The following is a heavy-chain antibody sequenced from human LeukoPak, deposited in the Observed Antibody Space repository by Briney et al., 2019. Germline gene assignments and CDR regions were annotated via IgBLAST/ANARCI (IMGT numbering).Heavy chain of an antibody. J-gene: IGHJ6*03. D-gene: IGHD1-1*01. CDR2: ISWDGGST. Sequence: PGGSLRLSCAASGFTFDDYAMHWVRQAPGKGLEWVSLISWDGGSTYYADSVKGRFTISRDNSKSSLYLQMNSLRAEDTALYYRAKDIALRGTYYYYMDVWGKGTTVTVSS. V-gene: IGHV3-43D*03. CDR1: GFTFDDYA. CDR3: AKDIALRGTYYYYMDV.